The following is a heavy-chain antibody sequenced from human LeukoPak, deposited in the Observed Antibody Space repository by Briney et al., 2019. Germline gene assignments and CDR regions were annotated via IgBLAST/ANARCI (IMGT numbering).Heavy chain of an antibody. CDR1: GGSISSYY. D-gene: IGHD5-24*01. CDR3: ARQRRWIQQI. CDR2: IYYSGTT. V-gene: IGHV4-59*05. J-gene: IGHJ4*02. Sequence: SETLSLTCTVSGGSISSYYWSWIRQSPGMGLEWIGSIYYSGTTYYNPSLKSRVTISVDTSKNQFSLKLSSVTAADTAVYYCARQRRWIQQIWGQGTLVTVSS.